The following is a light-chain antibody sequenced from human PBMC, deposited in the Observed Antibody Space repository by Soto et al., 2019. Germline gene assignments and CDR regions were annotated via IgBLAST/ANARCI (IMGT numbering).Light chain of an antibody. CDR1: QSVNSN. V-gene: IGKV3D-15*03. CDR3: QRHSQCTIT. Sequence: MSQSPSSLSASTGERATLSCRASQSVNSNYLACYQQQPGQAHRLLIYGISKRAADIPDRFGGSGCRTEFTLTSSILPPDDFATYYCQRHSQCTITFGQRTLLEV. CDR2: GIS. J-gene: IGKJ5*01.